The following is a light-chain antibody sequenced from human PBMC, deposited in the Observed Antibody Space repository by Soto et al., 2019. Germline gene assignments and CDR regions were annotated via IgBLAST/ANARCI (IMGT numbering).Light chain of an antibody. V-gene: IGKV1-5*03. J-gene: IGKJ1*01. CDR1: QSISNW. CDR2: KAS. Sequence: DIPMTQSPSTLSASVGDRVTITCRASQSISNWLAWYQQKPGKAPKLLIYKASSLESGVPSRFSGSGSGTEFTLTISSLQPDDFATYYCQQYKTYPWTFGQGTKVEIK. CDR3: QQYKTYPWT.